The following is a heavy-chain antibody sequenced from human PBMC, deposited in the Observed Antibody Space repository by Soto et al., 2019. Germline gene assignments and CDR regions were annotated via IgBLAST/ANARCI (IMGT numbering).Heavy chain of an antibody. Sequence: QVQLQQWGAGLLKPSETLSLTCAVYGASFSGYYWSWIRQPPGKGLEWIGEINHSGSTNYNPSLKSRVTISVDTSKNQFSLKLSSVTAADTAVYYCARGRGSSWYKIIKGGWFDPWGQGTLVTVSS. CDR1: GASFSGYY. CDR2: INHSGST. D-gene: IGHD6-13*01. CDR3: ARGRGSSWYKIIKGGWFDP. J-gene: IGHJ5*02. V-gene: IGHV4-34*01.